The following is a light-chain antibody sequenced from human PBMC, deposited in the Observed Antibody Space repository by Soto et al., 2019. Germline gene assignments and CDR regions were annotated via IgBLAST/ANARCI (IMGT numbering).Light chain of an antibody. J-gene: IGLJ1*01. CDR2: DVS. CDR3: SSYTSSSTDV. Sequence: QSVLTQPASVSGSPGQSIPISCTGTSSDVGGYNYVSWYQQHPGKAPKLMIYDVSNRPSGVSNRFSGSKSGNTASLTISGLHAEDEADYYCSSYTSSSTDVFGTGTKVTVL. V-gene: IGLV2-14*01. CDR1: SSDVGGYNY.